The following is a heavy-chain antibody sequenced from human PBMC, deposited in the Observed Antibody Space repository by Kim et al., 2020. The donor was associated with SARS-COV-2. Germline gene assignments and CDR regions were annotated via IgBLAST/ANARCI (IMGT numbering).Heavy chain of an antibody. CDR1: GLTFSTYA. D-gene: IGHD3-3*01. J-gene: IGHJ5*01. V-gene: IGHV3-23*01. CDR2: TSGGGDST. CDR3: AKGPSGYPNFFDS. Sequence: GGSLRLSCAASGLTFSTYAMNWVRQPPGKGLEWVSGTSGGGDSTYYADSVKGRFTISRDNSKNALYLQMDSLRDEDTAVYFCAKGPSGYPNFFDSWGQGTLVTVSS.